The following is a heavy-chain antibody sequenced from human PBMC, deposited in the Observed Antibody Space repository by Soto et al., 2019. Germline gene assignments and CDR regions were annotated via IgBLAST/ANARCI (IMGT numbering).Heavy chain of an antibody. CDR2: VHRSGTT. D-gene: IGHD2-8*01. CDR1: SGSISTDYW. V-gene: IGHV4-4*02. CDR3: ARGVSFRWVS. J-gene: IGHJ5*02. Sequence: QVQLQESGPGLVKPSGTLSLTCAVSSGSISTDYWWSWVRQPPGKGLEWIGEVHRSGTTNYIQSLKRRVTMSVDKSDNHVSLELTSVAAADTAVYYCARGVSFRWVSWGQGTLVTVSS.